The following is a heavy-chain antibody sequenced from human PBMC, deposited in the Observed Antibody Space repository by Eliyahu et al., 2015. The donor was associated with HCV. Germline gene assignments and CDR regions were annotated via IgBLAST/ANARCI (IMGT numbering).Heavy chain of an antibody. CDR1: GGSITXYY. V-gene: IGHV4-59*01. D-gene: IGHD6-19*01. CDR2: IYYXGSA. J-gene: IGHJ5*02. Sequence: QVQLQESGPGLVKPSETLSLTCPVPGGSITXYYWXWIRQPPGKGXEWIGXIYYXGSANYNPXLKSRVTISVDTSKNQFSLKLSSVTAADTAVYYCASGGGGIAVAGTGGWFDPWGQGTLVTVSS. CDR3: ASGGGGIAVAGTGGWFDP.